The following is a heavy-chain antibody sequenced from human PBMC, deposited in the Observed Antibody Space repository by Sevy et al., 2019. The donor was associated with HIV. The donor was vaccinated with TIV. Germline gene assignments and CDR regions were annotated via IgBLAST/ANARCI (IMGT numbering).Heavy chain of an antibody. D-gene: IGHD5-12*01. CDR1: GFTFSDYY. J-gene: IGHJ3*02. CDR3: ARDNSGYQGLAFDI. CDR2: ISSSRSTI. Sequence: GESLKISCAASGFTFSDYYMSWIRQAPGKGLEWVSYISSSRSTIYYADSVKGRFTISRDNAKNSLYLQMNSLRAEDTAVYYCARDNSGYQGLAFDIWGQGTMVTVSS. V-gene: IGHV3-11*01.